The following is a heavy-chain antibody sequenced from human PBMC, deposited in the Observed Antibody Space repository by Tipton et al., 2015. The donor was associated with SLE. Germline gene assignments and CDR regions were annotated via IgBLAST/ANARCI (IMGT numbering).Heavy chain of an antibody. V-gene: IGHV3-30*14. CDR1: GFTFSSYA. Sequence: SLRLSCAASGFTFSSYAMHWVRQAPGKGLEWVAVISYDGSNKYYADSVKGRFTISRDNSKNTLYLQMSSLRAEDTAVYYCVKDTAEGYRTILEEIDYWGQGTLVTVSS. J-gene: IGHJ4*02. CDR3: VKDTAEGYRTILEEIDY. CDR2: ISYDGSNK. D-gene: IGHD6-13*01.